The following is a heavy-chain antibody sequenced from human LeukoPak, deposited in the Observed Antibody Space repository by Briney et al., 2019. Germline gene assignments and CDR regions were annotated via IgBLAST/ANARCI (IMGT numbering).Heavy chain of an antibody. CDR1: GYTFTSYA. CDR2: INPNSGGT. CDR3: ARGYSSSWYIDY. V-gene: IGHV1-2*02. D-gene: IGHD6-13*01. J-gene: IGHJ4*02. Sequence: ASVKVSCKASGYTFTSYAMNWVRQAPGQGLEWMGWINPNSGGTNYAQKFQGRVTMTRDTSISTAYMELRSLRSDDTAVYYCARGYSSSWYIDYWGQGTLVTVSS.